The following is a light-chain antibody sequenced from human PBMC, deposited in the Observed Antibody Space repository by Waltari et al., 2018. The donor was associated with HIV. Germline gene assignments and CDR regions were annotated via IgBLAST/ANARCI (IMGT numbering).Light chain of an antibody. Sequence: DIQMTQSPSSLSASVGDRVTITCLASPNINNYLNWYQEKPGKAPKLLIFAASSLQSGVPSRFSGSGSGTAFTLTINNLQPEDFASYYCQQSYSTTWTFGQGTKVEIK. CDR1: PNINNY. CDR2: AAS. V-gene: IGKV1-39*01. CDR3: QQSYSTTWT. J-gene: IGKJ1*01.